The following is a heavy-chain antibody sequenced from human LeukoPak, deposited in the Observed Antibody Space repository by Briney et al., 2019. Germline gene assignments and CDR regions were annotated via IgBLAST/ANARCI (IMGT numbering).Heavy chain of an antibody. CDR2: MSYDGSNK. CDR3: AKDRSSSWALDY. J-gene: IGHJ4*02. Sequence: GGSLRLSCAASGFTFSNYNMHWVRQAPGKGLEWVAVMSYDGSNKYYVDSVKGRFTISRDNSKNTLYLQMNSLRAEDTAAYYCAKDRSSSWALDYWGQGTLVTVSS. D-gene: IGHD6-13*01. V-gene: IGHV3-30*18. CDR1: GFTFSNYN.